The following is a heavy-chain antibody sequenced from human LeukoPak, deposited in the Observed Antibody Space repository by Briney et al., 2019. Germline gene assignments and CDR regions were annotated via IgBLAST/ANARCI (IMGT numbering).Heavy chain of an antibody. V-gene: IGHV3-11*01. CDR3: AKDLYYGSGNPSLHY. CDR1: GFTFSDYY. J-gene: IGHJ4*02. D-gene: IGHD3-10*01. CDR2: ISSSGSTI. Sequence: GGSLRLSCAASGFTFSDYYMSWIRQAPGKGLEWVSYISSSGSTIYYADSVKGRFTISRDNSKNTLYVQMNSLRAEDTAVYYCAKDLYYGSGNPSLHYWGQGTLVTVSS.